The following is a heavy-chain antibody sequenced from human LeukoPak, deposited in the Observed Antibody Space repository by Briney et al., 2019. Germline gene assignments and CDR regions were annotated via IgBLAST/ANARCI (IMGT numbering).Heavy chain of an antibody. Sequence: GGSLRLSCAASGFSFRSYWMHWVRQAPGKGLVWVSRINTDGNSIDYADSVKGRFTISRDNAKNSLYLQMNSLRAEDTALYYCATRYASGPIADYWGQGTLVTVSS. CDR2: INTDGNSI. D-gene: IGHD3-10*01. CDR1: GFSFRSYW. CDR3: ATRYASGPIADY. V-gene: IGHV3-74*01. J-gene: IGHJ4*02.